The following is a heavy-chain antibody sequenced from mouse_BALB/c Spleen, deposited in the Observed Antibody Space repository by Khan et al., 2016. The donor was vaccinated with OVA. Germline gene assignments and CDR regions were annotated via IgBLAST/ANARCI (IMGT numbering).Heavy chain of an antibody. CDR1: GFSLTTYG. CDR3: ARPYYGSAWFAY. CDR2: IWAGEST. Sequence: QVQLKQSGPGLVAPSQTLSITCTVSGFSLTTYGVHWVRQPPGKGLEWLGVIWAGESTNYNSALMSRLSIIKDNSKSQVFLKMNSLQTDDTAIYYCARPYYGSAWFAYWGQGTLVTVSA. D-gene: IGHD1-1*01. J-gene: IGHJ3*01. V-gene: IGHV2-9*02.